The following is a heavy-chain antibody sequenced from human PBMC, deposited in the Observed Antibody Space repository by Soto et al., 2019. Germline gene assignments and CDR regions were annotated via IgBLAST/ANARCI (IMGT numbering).Heavy chain of an antibody. D-gene: IGHD1-7*01. Sequence: QVQLVQSGAEVKKPGASVKVSCKASGYTFTSYYMHWVRQAPGQGLEWMGIINPSGGSTSYAQKFQGRVTMTRDTSTSTVYMERSSLRSEDTAVYYCARARRTTRDAFDIWGQGTMVTVSS. V-gene: IGHV1-46*01. CDR2: INPSGGST. CDR3: ARARRTTRDAFDI. J-gene: IGHJ3*02. CDR1: GYTFTSYY.